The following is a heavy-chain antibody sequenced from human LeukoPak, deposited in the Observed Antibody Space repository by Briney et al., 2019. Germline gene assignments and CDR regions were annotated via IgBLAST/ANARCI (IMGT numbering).Heavy chain of an antibody. J-gene: IGHJ4*02. Sequence: PSETLSLTCTVSGASFNSDDQYWNWIRQSPGKGLEWIGSIHPSGMLYNNPSLESRVTMSRDTSKNQFSLNLNSVTAADTVVYFCSRGLDSRKLGHWGQGILVTVSS. CDR3: SRGLDSRKLGH. CDR1: GASFNSDDQY. D-gene: IGHD3-22*01. V-gene: IGHV4-31*03. CDR2: IHPSGML.